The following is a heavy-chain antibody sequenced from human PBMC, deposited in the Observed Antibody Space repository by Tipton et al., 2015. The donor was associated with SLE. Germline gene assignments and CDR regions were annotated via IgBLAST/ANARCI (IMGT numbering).Heavy chain of an antibody. D-gene: IGHD6-19*01. CDR1: GDSISNKNFF. Sequence: TLSLTCTVSGDSISNKNFFWGWIRQPPGKGLEWIGTMYYTGSTNYNPSLKSRVTISVDTSKNQFSLKLSSVTAADTAVYYCARGRGGLSSGWPWGQGTLVTVSS. CDR2: MYYTGST. CDR3: ARGRGGLSSGWP. V-gene: IGHV4-39*07. J-gene: IGHJ5*02.